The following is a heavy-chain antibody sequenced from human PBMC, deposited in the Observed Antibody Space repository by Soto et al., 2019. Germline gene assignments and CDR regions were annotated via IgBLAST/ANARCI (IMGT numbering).Heavy chain of an antibody. Sequence: EVQLVQSGTEVKKPGESLKISCKGSGYIFTSYWIGWVRQMPGKGLEWMGIIYPGDSDTRYSPSFRGQVIISVDQSISTAYLQWSSLKASDTAMYYCARHSHRTMIPESYFDHWGQGTLITVSS. CDR2: IYPGDSDT. D-gene: IGHD3-22*01. V-gene: IGHV5-51*01. J-gene: IGHJ4*02. CDR3: ARHSHRTMIPESYFDH. CDR1: GYIFTSYW.